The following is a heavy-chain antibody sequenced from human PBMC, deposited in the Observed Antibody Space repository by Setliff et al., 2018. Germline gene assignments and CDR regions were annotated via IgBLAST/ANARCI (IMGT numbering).Heavy chain of an antibody. CDR3: RQAVVGRDVFDI. Sequence: SETLSLTCAVSGASINSGTYYWSWIRQPPGKGLEWFGEINHSGSGDYNPSFKGRVTISVDTSKKQFSLTLTSVTAADTALYYCRQAVVGRDVFDIWGQGTVVTVS. J-gene: IGHJ3*02. D-gene: IGHD1-1*01. V-gene: IGHV4-34*01. CDR1: GASINSGTYY. CDR2: INHSGSG.